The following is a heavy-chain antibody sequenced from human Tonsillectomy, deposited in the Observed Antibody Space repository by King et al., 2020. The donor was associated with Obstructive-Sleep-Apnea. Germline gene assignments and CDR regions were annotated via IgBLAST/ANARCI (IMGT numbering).Heavy chain of an antibody. V-gene: IGHV1-2*02. CDR1: GYTFTGYY. J-gene: IGHJ4*02. Sequence: QLVQSGAEVKKPGASVKVSCKASGYTFTGYYIHWVRQAPGQGLEWMGWINPNSGGTNYAQKFQGRVTMTRDTSISTAYMELSRLISDDTAVYYCATVAVSTATYFFDYWGQGTLVTVSS. D-gene: IGHD4-17*01. CDR3: ATVAVSTATYFFDY. CDR2: INPNSGGT.